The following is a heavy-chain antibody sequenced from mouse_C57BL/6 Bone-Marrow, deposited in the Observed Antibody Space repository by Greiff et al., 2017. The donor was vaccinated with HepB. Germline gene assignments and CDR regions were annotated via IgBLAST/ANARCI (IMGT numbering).Heavy chain of an antibody. CDR3: ARGYYGARFAY. J-gene: IGHJ3*01. V-gene: IGHV1-81*01. D-gene: IGHD1-1*01. CDR2: IYPRSGNT. CDR1: GYTFTSYG. Sequence: QVHVKQSGAELARPGASVKLSCKASGYTFTSYGISWVKQRTGQGLEWIGEIYPRSGNTYYNEKFKGKATLTADKSSSTAYMELRSLTSEDSAVYFCARGYYGARFAYWGQGTLVTVSA.